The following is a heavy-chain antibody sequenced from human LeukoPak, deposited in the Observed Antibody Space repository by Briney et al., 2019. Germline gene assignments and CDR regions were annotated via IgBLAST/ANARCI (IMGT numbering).Heavy chain of an antibody. CDR1: GFPFSSHA. D-gene: IGHD3-22*01. V-gene: IGHV3-64D*09. Sequence: PGGSLRLSCSASGFPFSSHAMHWVRQAPGKGLEYVSVISSSGGSTHYADSVKGRFTISRDNSKNTLYLQMSSLRAEGTAVYFCVKTRNAYCYDSGFDYWGQGTLVTVSS. CDR2: ISSSGGST. J-gene: IGHJ4*02. CDR3: VKTRNAYCYDSGFDY.